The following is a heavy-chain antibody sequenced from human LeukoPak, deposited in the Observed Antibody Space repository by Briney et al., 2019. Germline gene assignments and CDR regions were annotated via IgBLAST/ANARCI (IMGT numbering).Heavy chain of an antibody. CDR3: ATSYCSSTSCSDY. CDR2: INHSGST. D-gene: IGHD2-2*01. CDR1: GGSFSGYY. V-gene: IGHV4-34*01. Sequence: SETLSLTCAVYGGSFSGYYWSWIRQPPGKGLEWIGEINHSGSTNYNPSLKSRVTISVDTSKNQFSLKLSSVTAADTAVYYCATSYCSSTSCSDYWGQGTLVTVSS. J-gene: IGHJ4*02.